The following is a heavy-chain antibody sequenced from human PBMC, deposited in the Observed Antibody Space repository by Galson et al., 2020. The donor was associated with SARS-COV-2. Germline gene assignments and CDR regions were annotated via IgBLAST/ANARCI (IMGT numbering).Heavy chain of an antibody. Sequence: KVSCKGSGYSFTSYWISWVRQMPGKGLEWMGRIDPSDSYTNYSPSFQGHVTISADKSISTAYLQWSSLKASDTAMYYCARHEIYCSGGSCYFFFDYWGQGTLVTVSS. CDR2: IDPSDSYT. D-gene: IGHD2-15*01. V-gene: IGHV5-10-1*01. J-gene: IGHJ4*02. CDR1: GYSFTSYW. CDR3: ARHEIYCSGGSCYFFFDY.